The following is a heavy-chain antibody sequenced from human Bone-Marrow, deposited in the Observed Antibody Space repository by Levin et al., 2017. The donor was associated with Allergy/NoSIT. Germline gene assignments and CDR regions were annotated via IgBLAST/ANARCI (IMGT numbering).Heavy chain of an antibody. CDR1: GFTFGDYA. CDR3: TNPRNYGSGSYYAFDI. Sequence: GGSLRLSCTASGFTFGDYAMSWFRQAPGKGLEWVGFIRSKAYGGTTEYAASVKGRFTISRDDSKSIAYLQMNSLKTEDTAVYYCTNPRNYGSGSYYAFDIWGQGTMVTVSS. V-gene: IGHV3-49*03. J-gene: IGHJ3*02. D-gene: IGHD3-10*01. CDR2: IRSKAYGGTT.